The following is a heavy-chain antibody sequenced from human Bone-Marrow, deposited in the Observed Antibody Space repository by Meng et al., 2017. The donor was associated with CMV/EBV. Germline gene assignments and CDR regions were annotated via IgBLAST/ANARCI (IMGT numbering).Heavy chain of an antibody. CDR1: GYTFTGYY. CDR3: ARDSITMVRGVSAEDH. J-gene: IGHJ4*02. D-gene: IGHD3-10*01. Sequence: ASVKVSCKSSGYTFTGYYIHWVRQAPGQGLEWMGWINPNSGGTNYVQKFQGRVTMTRDTSISTAYMELSRLRSDDTAVYYCARDSITMVRGVSAEDHWGQGTLVTVSS. CDR2: INPNSGGT. V-gene: IGHV1-2*02.